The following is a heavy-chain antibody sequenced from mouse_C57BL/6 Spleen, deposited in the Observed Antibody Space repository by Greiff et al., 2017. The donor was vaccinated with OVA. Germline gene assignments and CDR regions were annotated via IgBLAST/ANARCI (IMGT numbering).Heavy chain of an antibody. CDR3: ARALRRHYFDY. CDR2: IDPSDSYT. CDR1: GYTFTSYW. D-gene: IGHD1-1*01. J-gene: IGHJ2*01. Sequence: QVQLQQPGAELVMPGASVKLSCKASGYTFTSYWMHWVKQRPGQGLEWIGEIDPSDSYTNYNQKFKGKSTLTVDKSSSTAYMQLSSLTSEDSAVYYCARALRRHYFDYWGQGTTLTVSS. V-gene: IGHV1-69*01.